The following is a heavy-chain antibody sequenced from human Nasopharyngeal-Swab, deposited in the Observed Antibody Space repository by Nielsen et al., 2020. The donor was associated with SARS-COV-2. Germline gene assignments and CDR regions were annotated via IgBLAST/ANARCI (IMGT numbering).Heavy chain of an antibody. V-gene: IGHV3-33*05. CDR2: ISYDGSNK. D-gene: IGHD3-16*01. Sequence: VRQAPGKGLEWVAVISYDGSNKYYADSVKGRFTISRDNSKNTLYLQMNSLRAEDTAVYYCARDPNLRTLDYWDQGTLVTVSS. CDR3: ARDPNLRTLDY. J-gene: IGHJ4*02.